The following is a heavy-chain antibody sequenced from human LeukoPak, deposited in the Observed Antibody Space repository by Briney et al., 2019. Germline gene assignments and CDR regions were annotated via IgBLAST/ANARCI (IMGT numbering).Heavy chain of an antibody. CDR3: ASWDGSGYYYAEVRYGMDV. CDR1: GGTFSSYA. Sequence: SVKVSCKASGGTFSSYAISWVRQAPGQGLEWMRRIIPILGIANYAQKFQGRVTITADKSTSTAYMELSSLRSEDTAVYYCASWDGSGYYYAEVRYGMDVWGQGTTVTVSS. V-gene: IGHV1-69*04. D-gene: IGHD3-22*01. CDR2: IIPILGIA. J-gene: IGHJ6*02.